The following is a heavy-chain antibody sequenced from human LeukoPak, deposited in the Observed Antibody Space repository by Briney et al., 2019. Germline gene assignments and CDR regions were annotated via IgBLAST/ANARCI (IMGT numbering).Heavy chain of an antibody. CDR3: ARRHFDYYDSSGYLY. CDR1: GYSFTSYW. D-gene: IGHD3-22*01. J-gene: IGHJ4*02. Sequence: GESLRISCKGSGYSFTSYWISWVRQVPGKGLEWMGRIDPSDSYTNYSPSFQGHVTISADKSISTAYLQWSSLKASDTAMYYCARRHFDYYDSSGYLYWGQGTLVTVSS. V-gene: IGHV5-10-1*01. CDR2: IDPSDSYT.